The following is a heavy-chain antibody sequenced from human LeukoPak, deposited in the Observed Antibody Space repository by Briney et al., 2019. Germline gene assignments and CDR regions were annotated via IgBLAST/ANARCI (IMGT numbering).Heavy chain of an antibody. J-gene: IGHJ4*02. CDR2: INSDGSST. D-gene: IGHD5/OR15-5a*01. V-gene: IGHV3-74*01. CDR3: AGDDVVSGTGLGDY. CDR1: GFTFSSYW. Sequence: GSLRLSCAASGFTFSSYWMHWVRQAPGKGLVWVSHINSDGSSTTYADSVKGRFTISRDNARNTLYLQMNSLRAEDTAVYYCAGDDVVSGTGLGDYWGQGTLVTVSS.